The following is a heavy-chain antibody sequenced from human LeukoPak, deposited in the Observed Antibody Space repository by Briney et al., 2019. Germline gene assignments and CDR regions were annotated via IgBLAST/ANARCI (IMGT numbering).Heavy chain of an antibody. V-gene: IGHV3-30*04. J-gene: IGHJ3*02. D-gene: IGHD6-13*01. Sequence: PGRSLRLSCAASGFTFSSYAMHWVRQAPGKGLEWVAVISYDGSNKHYADSVKGRFTISRDNSKNTLYLQMNSLRAEDTAVYYRARDRGVYSSSWNAFDIWGQGTMVTVSS. CDR3: ARDRGVYSSSWNAFDI. CDR2: ISYDGSNK. CDR1: GFTFSSYA.